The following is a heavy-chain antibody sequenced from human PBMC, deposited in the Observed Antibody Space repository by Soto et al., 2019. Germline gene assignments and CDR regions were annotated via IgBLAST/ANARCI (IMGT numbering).Heavy chain of an antibody. V-gene: IGHV1-18*01. J-gene: IGHJ6*02. Sequence: ASVKVSCKASGYTFTRSGISWVRQAPGQGLEWMGWISTYNGGTNYAQTFQGRVTMTTDTSTSTVHMEVRSLRSDDTAVYYCAREGVAPYYYYGMDVWGQGTPVNVSS. CDR1: GYTFTRSG. CDR3: AREGVAPYYYYGMDV. D-gene: IGHD5-12*01. CDR2: ISTYNGGT.